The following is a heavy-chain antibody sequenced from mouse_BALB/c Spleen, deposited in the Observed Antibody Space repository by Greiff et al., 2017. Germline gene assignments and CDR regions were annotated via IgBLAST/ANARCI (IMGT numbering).Heavy chain of an antibody. CDR3: TRSYGSSLYYYAMDY. D-gene: IGHD1-1*01. J-gene: IGHJ4*01. CDR1: GFTFSNYW. CDR2: IRLKSNNYAT. V-gene: IGHV6-6*02. Sequence: EVKLMESGGGLVQPGGSMKLSCVASGFTFSNYWMNWVRQSPEKGLEWVAEIRLKSNNYATHYAESVKGRFTISRDDSKSSVYLQMNNLRAEDTGIYYCTRSYGSSLYYYAMDYWGQGTSVTVSS.